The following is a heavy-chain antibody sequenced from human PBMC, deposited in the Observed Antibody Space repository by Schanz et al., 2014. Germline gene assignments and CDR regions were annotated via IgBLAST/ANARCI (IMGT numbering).Heavy chain of an antibody. D-gene: IGHD3-10*01. CDR1: GFNFSDYA. CDR2: ISGGGGTT. CDR3: AKDGPGGSGSYAADGGMDV. J-gene: IGHJ6*02. V-gene: IGHV3-23*01. Sequence: EVHLLESGGGLVPPGGSLRLSCAASGFNFSDYAMCWVRQAPGKGLEWVSAISGGGGTTYYTDPVKGRFTISRDNSKSTLYLQRNSLRAEDAAVYYCAKDGPGGSGSYAADGGMDVWGQGTTVTVSS.